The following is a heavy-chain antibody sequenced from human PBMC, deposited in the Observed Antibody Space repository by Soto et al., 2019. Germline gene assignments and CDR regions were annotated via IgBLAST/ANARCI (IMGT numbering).Heavy chain of an antibody. Sequence: EVQLLESGGGLVQPGGSLRLSCAASGFTFNIYALSWVRQAPGKGLEWVSGMSGSGDSTYYADSVKGRFTISRDNSKNTLSLQMNSLRAEDTAVYYCAKDRSLGEVPAAFNYWGQGTLVAVSS. CDR3: AKDRSLGEVPAAFNY. V-gene: IGHV3-23*01. CDR1: GFTFNIYA. D-gene: IGHD2-2*01. J-gene: IGHJ4*02. CDR2: MSGSGDST.